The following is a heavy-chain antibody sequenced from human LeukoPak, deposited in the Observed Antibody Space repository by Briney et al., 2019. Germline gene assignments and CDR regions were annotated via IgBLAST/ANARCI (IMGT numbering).Heavy chain of an antibody. CDR1: GFTFSSYW. Sequence: PGGSLRLSCAASGFTFSSYWMNWVRLAQGKGLEWVASIKQDGSEKYYVDSVKGRFTISRDNAKNSLYLQMNSLRAEDTAVYYCARDGLGYCTSTSCSAAFDIWGQGTMVTVSS. D-gene: IGHD2-2*01. J-gene: IGHJ3*02. CDR3: ARDGLGYCTSTSCSAAFDI. V-gene: IGHV3-7*01. CDR2: IKQDGSEK.